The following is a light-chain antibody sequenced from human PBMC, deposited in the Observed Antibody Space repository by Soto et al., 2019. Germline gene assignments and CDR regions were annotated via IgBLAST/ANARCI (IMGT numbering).Light chain of an antibody. CDR3: FSYTANDNWV. CDR1: SSDVGTYNY. Sequence: QSALTQPRSVSGPPGQSVSISCSGTSSDVGTYNYVSWYQQHPGKAPKLMIYDVSKRPSGVPDRFSGSKSGNTASLTISGLQTDDEADYFCFSYTANDNWVFGGGTQLTVL. J-gene: IGLJ3*02. V-gene: IGLV2-11*01. CDR2: DVS.